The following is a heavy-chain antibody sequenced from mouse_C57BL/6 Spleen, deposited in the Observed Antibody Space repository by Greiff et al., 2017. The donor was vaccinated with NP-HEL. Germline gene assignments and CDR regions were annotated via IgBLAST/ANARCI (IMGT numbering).Heavy chain of an antibody. Sequence: VQLQQSGAELVRPGASVTLSCKASGYTFTDYEMHWVKQTPVHGLEWIGAIDPENGGTAYNQKFKGKAILTADKSSSIAYMELPSLTSEDSAVYYCTSKGSILAWCAYWGQGTLVTVSA. CDR1: GYTFTDYE. CDR2: IDPENGGT. D-gene: IGHD2-10*02. CDR3: TSKGSILAWCAY. V-gene: IGHV1-15*01. J-gene: IGHJ3*01.